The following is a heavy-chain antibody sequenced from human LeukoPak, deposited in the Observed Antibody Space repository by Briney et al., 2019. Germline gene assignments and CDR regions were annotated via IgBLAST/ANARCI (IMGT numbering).Heavy chain of an antibody. D-gene: IGHD3-10*01. Sequence: GGSLRLSCAASGFTFSSYAMHWVRQAPGKGLEYVSAISNTGGSLHYANSVQGRFTISRDDSKNTLYLQMGSLRAEDMAVYYCARANGSGNYYNIYFQHWGQGTLVTVSS. CDR3: ARANGSGNYYNIYFQH. J-gene: IGHJ1*01. CDR2: ISNTGGSL. CDR1: GFTFSSYA. V-gene: IGHV3-64*01.